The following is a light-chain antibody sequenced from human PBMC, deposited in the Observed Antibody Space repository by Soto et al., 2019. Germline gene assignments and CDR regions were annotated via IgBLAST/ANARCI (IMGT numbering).Light chain of an antibody. CDR1: SSDVGAYNY. J-gene: IGLJ2*01. CDR2: DVS. Sequence: QSALTQPASVSGSPGQSITISCTGTSSDVGAYNYVSWYQQHPGKAPKLMIYDVSNRPSGVSNRFSGSKSGNTASLTISGLQDEDEAYYYCISYTRNSTLVFGGGTQLTVL. CDR3: ISYTRNSTLV. V-gene: IGLV2-14*01.